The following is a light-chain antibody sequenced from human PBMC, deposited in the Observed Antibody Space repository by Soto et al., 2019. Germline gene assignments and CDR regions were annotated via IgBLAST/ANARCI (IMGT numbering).Light chain of an antibody. J-gene: IGKJ2*01. CDR3: QQRSNWPPRYT. Sequence: EVVLTQSPGTLSLSPGERVTLSCRASQSVASSYLAWYQQKPGRAPRLLFYSASSRATGIPDRFSGSGSGTDFTLTISSLEPEDFAVYYCQQRSNWPPRYTFGQGTKLEIK. V-gene: IGKV3D-20*02. CDR1: QSVASSY. CDR2: SAS.